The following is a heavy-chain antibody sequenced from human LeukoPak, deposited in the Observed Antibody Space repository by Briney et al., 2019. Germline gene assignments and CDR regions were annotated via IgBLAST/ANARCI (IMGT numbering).Heavy chain of an antibody. D-gene: IGHD1-26*01. CDR3: AKDLEYSGSFNHFDY. CDR1: GFTFSSYG. CDR2: IRYDGSNK. V-gene: IGHV3-30*02. J-gene: IGHJ4*02. Sequence: GGSLRLSCAASGFTFSSYGMHWVRQAPGKGLEWVAFIRYDGSNKYYADSVKGRFTISRDNSKNTLYLQMNSLRAEDTAVYYCAKDLEYSGSFNHFDYWGQGTLVTVSS.